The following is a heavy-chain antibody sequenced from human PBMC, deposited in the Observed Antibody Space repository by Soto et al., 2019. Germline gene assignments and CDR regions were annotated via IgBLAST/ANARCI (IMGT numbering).Heavy chain of an antibody. D-gene: IGHD4-4*01. CDR1: GGPITAQY. J-gene: IGHJ5*02. CDR3: TRKVYSNSNNWFDP. CDR2: IYSTGTT. Sequence: QVQLQEWGPGLLKPSETLSLTCTVSGGPITAQYWSWIRQPAGKGLEWIGRIYSTGTTNYNPSLRSRGTMSVDTSKNQFSLRLTSVRAADTAGYYCTRKVYSNSNNWFDPWGQGTLVSVSS. V-gene: IGHV4-4*07.